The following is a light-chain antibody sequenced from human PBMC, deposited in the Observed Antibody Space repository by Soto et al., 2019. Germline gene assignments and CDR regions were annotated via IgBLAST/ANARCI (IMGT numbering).Light chain of an antibody. CDR2: GAS. J-gene: IGKJ1*01. V-gene: IGKV3-15*01. CDR1: QSVDTN. CDR3: QQYQYWPPRT. Sequence: VMTQSPGTLSVSPGERATLSCRASQSVDTNLAWYQQKPGQAPRLLISGASTRATGVSARFSGSGSGTTLTLTISSMQSDDFAVYYCQQYQYWPPRTFGQGTKVEIK.